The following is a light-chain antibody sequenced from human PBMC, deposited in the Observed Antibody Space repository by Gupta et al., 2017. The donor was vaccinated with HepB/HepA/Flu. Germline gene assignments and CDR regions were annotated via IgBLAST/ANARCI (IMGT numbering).Light chain of an antibody. Sequence: SYELTPPPSVSVSPGQTASITCSGDKLGDKYACWYQQKPGQSPVLVIYQDSKRPSGIPERFSGSNSGNTATLTISGTQAMDEADDYCQVGDSSTVVVFGGGTKLTVL. V-gene: IGLV3-1*01. CDR2: QDS. J-gene: IGLJ2*01. CDR3: QVGDSSTVVV. CDR1: KLGDKY.